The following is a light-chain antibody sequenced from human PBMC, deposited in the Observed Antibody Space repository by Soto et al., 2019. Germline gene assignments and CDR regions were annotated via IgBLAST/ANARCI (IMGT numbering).Light chain of an antibody. CDR3: QQYNQWTLT. Sequence: EIVMTQSPATPSVSPGEKATLSCRASQTVSNNLAWYQQKPGQAPRLLIYFASTRATGIPARFSGSGSGTEFTLTISSLQSEYFAVYYCQQYNQWTLTFGGGTKAETK. CDR1: QTVSNN. J-gene: IGKJ4*01. V-gene: IGKV3-15*01. CDR2: FAS.